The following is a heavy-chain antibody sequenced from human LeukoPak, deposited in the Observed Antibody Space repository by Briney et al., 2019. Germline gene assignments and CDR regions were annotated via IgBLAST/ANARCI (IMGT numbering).Heavy chain of an antibody. CDR1: GGSISSYY. J-gene: IGHJ4*02. CDR3: ARMASNYYDSSGYPEVFDY. D-gene: IGHD3-22*01. V-gene: IGHV4-59*01. CDR2: IYYSGST. Sequence: SETLSLTCTVSGGSISSYYWSRIRQPPGKGLEWIGYIYYSGSTNYNPSLKSRVTISVDTSKNQFSLKLSSVTAADTAVYYCARMASNYYDSSGYPEVFDYWGQGTLVTVSS.